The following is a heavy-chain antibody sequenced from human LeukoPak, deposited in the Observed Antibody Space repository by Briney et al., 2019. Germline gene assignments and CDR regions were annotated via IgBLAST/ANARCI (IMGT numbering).Heavy chain of an antibody. CDR3: ARGLRGMDV. CDR2: ISSSVSTI. Sequence: GGSLRLSCAASGFTFSSYEMNWVRQAPGKGLEWVSYISSSVSTIYYADSVKGRFTISRDNAKNSLYLQMNSLRAEDTAVYYCARGLRGMDVWGQGTTVTVSS. V-gene: IGHV3-48*03. J-gene: IGHJ6*02. CDR1: GFTFSSYE.